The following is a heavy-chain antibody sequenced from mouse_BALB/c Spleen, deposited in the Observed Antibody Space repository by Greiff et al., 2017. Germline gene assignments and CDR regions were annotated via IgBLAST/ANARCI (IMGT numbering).Heavy chain of an antibody. CDR2: IWAGGST. Sequence: VMLVESGPGLVAPSQSLSITCTVSGFSLTSYGVHWVRQPPGKGLEWLGVIWAGGSTNYNSALMSRLSISKDNSKSQVFLKMNSLQTDDTAMYYCARDQEGYDYDPFAYWGQGTLVTVSA. V-gene: IGHV2-9*02. CDR1: GFSLTSYG. CDR3: ARDQEGYDYDPFAY. D-gene: IGHD2-4*01. J-gene: IGHJ3*01.